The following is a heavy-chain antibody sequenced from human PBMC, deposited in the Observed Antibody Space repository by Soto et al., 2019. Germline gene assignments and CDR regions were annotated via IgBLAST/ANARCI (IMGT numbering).Heavy chain of an antibody. CDR2: IYYSGST. Sequence: SETLSVTCTVSCGSISSYYWSWIRQPPGKGLEWIGYIYYSGSTNYNPSLKSRVTISVDTSKNQFSLKLSSVTAADTAVYYCARDRRIAAAGLRYYYYGMYVWGQGTTVTVSS. CDR1: CGSISSYY. V-gene: IGHV4-59*01. CDR3: ARDRRIAAAGLRYYYYGMYV. J-gene: IGHJ6*02. D-gene: IGHD6-13*01.